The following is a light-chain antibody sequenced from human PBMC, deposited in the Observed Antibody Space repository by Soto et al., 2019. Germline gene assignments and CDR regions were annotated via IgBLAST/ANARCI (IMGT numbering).Light chain of an antibody. CDR1: QDIAIY. CDR3: QQLRRYPST. CDR2: AAS. J-gene: IGKJ4*01. V-gene: IGKV1-9*01. Sequence: IQLPQTPSSLSASVVDRVTITCRASQDIAIYLAWYQQKPGEAPKLLIYAASTLYGGVPSRFSGSGSGTDFALTITSLQAEDFATYYCQQLRRYPSTFGGGTKVDIK.